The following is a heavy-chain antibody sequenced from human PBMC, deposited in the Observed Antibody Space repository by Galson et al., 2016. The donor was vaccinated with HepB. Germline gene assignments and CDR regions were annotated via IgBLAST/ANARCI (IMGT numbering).Heavy chain of an antibody. D-gene: IGHD3-3*01. CDR2: LYNGGNT. CDR3: ARGFGMNTYFDY. J-gene: IGHJ4*02. V-gene: IGHV4-39*02. Sequence: SETLSLTCAVSGDSLSSSTFYWAWIRQPPGKGPEWIGTLYNGGNTYYKPSLKSRVAISLDTSKNHFSLRLSSVTAADTAMYYCARGFGMNTYFDYWGQGTLVTVSS. CDR1: GDSLSSSTFY.